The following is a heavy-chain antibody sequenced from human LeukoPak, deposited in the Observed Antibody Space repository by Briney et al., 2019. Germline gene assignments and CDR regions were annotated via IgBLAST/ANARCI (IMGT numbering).Heavy chain of an antibody. CDR3: ARALVRPAAAGPPLYGMDV. J-gene: IGHJ6*02. CDR2: IYYSGST. D-gene: IGHD6-13*01. CDR1: GGSISSYY. V-gene: IGHV4-59*01. Sequence: SETLSLTCTVSGGSISSYYWSWIRQPPGKGLEWIGYIYYSGSTNYNPSLKSRVTISVDTSKNQFSLKLSSVTAADTAVYYCARALVRPAAAGPPLYGMDVWGQGTTVTVSS.